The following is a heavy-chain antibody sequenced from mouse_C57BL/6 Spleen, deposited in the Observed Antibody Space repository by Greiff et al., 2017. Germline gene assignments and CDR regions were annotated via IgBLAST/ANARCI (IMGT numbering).Heavy chain of an antibody. D-gene: IGHD4-1*01. CDR2: ISDGGSYT. Sequence: EVKLVESGGGLVKPGGSLKLSCAASGFTFSSYAMSWVRQTPEKRLEWVATISDGGSYTYYPDNVKGRFTISRDNAKNNLYLQMSHLKSEDTAMYYCARDRNWGYWYFDVWGTGTTVTVSS. CDR3: ARDRNWGYWYFDV. V-gene: IGHV5-4*01. J-gene: IGHJ1*03. CDR1: GFTFSSYA.